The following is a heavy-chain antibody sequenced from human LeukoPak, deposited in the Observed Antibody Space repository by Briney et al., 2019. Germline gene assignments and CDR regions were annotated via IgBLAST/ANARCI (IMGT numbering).Heavy chain of an antibody. Sequence: PGGSLRLSCAASGFTVRNTYMNWVRQAPEKGLEWVSILYSDGRTYYGDSVKGRFTISRDNSKITVFLYVNNLRVEDTAVYYCARNVYFDLWGQGTQVTVSS. V-gene: IGHV3-53*01. CDR1: GFTVRNTY. CDR3: ARNVYFDL. J-gene: IGHJ4*02. CDR2: LYSDGRT.